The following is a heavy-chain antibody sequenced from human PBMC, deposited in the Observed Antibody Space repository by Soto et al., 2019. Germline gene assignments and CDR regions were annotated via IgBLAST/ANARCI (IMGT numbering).Heavy chain of an antibody. J-gene: IGHJ3*02. CDR3: ARPFSGGAFDI. D-gene: IGHD6-25*01. V-gene: IGHV3-7*01. CDR1: GFTFSRHW. Sequence: ESGGGLVQPGGSLRLSCAASGFTFSRHWMSWVRQAPGKGLEWVAHIRPDGSGESYVDSVKGRFIISRDNAKNSLYLQMNILRAEDTAVYHCARPFSGGAFDIWGQGTVVTVSS. CDR2: IRPDGSGE.